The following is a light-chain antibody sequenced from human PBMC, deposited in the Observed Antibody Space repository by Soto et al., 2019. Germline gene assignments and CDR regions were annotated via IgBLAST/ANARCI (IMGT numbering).Light chain of an antibody. V-gene: IGKV3D-11*03. CDR3: QQYTGPPTT. J-gene: IGKJ5*01. Sequence: EIVFSHSPATLASFPIKRVALSRRASQYINTRLAWYQHRPGQAPRLLIYQTSIRAAGIPARFSASGSGTDFTLTISDVQPEDSAVYFCQQYTGPPTTFGQGTRLEIK. CDR1: QYINTR. CDR2: QTS.